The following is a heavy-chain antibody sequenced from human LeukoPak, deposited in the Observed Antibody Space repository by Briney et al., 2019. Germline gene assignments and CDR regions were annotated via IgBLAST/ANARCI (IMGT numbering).Heavy chain of an antibody. V-gene: IGHV3-48*04. CDR1: GFTFSSYS. J-gene: IGHJ4*02. Sequence: GGSLRLSCAASGFTFSSYSMNWVRQAPGKGLEWVSYISSSSSTIYYADSVKGRFTISRDNAKNSLYLQMNSLRAEDTAVYYCAKNIITMIVVAWGQGTLVTVSS. CDR3: AKNIITMIVVA. D-gene: IGHD3-22*01. CDR2: ISSSSSTI.